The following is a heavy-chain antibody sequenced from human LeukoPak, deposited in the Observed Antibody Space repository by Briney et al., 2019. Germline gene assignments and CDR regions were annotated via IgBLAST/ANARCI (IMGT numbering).Heavy chain of an antibody. V-gene: IGHV3-21*01. CDR2: ISSSSSYI. CDR3: ARDVAAASLLPEYFQH. D-gene: IGHD6-13*01. Sequence: GGSLRLSCAASGFTFSSYIMNWVRQAPGKGLEWVSSISSSSSYIYYADSVKGRFTISRDNAKNSLYLQMNSLRAEDTAVYYCARDVAAASLLPEYFQHWGQGTLVTVSS. CDR1: GFTFSSYI. J-gene: IGHJ1*01.